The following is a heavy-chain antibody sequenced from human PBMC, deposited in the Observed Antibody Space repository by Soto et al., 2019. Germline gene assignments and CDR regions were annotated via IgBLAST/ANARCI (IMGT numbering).Heavy chain of an antibody. V-gene: IGHV4-39*01. D-gene: IGHD2-21*02. Sequence: SETLSLTCIVSGESISSSSYYWGWIRQPPGKGLEWIGSIYYSGRTYYNPSFKSRVTISIDTSKNQFSLKLSSVTATDTAVCYCARQRTTVVTQAYSDHWGQGALVTVSS. CDR2: IYYSGRT. CDR1: GESISSSSYY. J-gene: IGHJ4*02. CDR3: ARQRTTVVTQAYSDH.